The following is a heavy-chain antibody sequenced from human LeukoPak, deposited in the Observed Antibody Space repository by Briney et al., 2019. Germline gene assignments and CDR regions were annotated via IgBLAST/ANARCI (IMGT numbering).Heavy chain of an antibody. J-gene: IGHJ4*02. CDR2: ISYDGSNK. CDR3: ARDGASRGYSSGWPLDY. CDR1: GFTFSSYA. Sequence: GRSLRLSCAASGFTFSSYAMHWVRQAPGKGLEWVAVISYDGSNKYYADSVKGRFTISRDNSKNTLYLQMNSLRAEDTAVHYCARDGASRGYSSGWPLDYWGQGTLVTVSS. D-gene: IGHD6-19*01. V-gene: IGHV3-30-3*01.